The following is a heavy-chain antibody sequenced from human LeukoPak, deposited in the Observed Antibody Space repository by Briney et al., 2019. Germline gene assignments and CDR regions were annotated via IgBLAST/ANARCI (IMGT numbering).Heavy chain of an antibody. D-gene: IGHD2-8*02. J-gene: IGHJ4*02. V-gene: IGHV3-23*01. CDR1: GFTFSSYA. CDR2: VSGSGGRT. Sequence: GGSLRLSCAASGFTFSSYAMSWVRQAPGKGLEWVSGVSGSGGRTYYADSVKGRFTISRDNSRNTLYLQMNNLRADDTAVYYCAKDGSWSCTDWGQGALVTVSS. CDR3: AKDGSWSCTD.